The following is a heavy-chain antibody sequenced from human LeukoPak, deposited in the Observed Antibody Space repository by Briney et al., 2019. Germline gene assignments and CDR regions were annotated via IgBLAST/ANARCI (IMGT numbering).Heavy chain of an antibody. J-gene: IGHJ4*02. CDR3: ARVGAYCTSTSCPDY. V-gene: IGHV1-18*01. CDR2: ISAYNGNT. Sequence: ASVKVSCKASGYTFTSYGISWVRQAPGQGLEWMGWISAYNGNTNYAQKLQGRVTMTTDTSTSTAYMELRSLTSDDTAVYYCARVGAYCTSTSCPDYWGQGTLVTVSS. CDR1: GYTFTSYG. D-gene: IGHD2-2*01.